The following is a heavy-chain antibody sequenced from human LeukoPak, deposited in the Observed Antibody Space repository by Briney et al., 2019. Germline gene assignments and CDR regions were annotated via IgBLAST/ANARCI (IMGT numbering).Heavy chain of an antibody. V-gene: IGHV3-7*04. Sequence: PGGSLRLSCAASGFTFSSYWMSWVRPAPGKGLEGVANIKQDGSEKYYVDSVKGRFTISRDNAKNSLYLQMNSLRAEDTAVYYCARGAAAQSHYYDYWGQGTLVTVSS. CDR1: GFTFSSYW. D-gene: IGHD6-13*01. J-gene: IGHJ4*02. CDR3: ARGAAAQSHYYDY. CDR2: IKQDGSEK.